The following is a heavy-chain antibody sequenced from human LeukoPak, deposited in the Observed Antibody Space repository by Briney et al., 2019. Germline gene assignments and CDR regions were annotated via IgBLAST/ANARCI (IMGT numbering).Heavy chain of an antibody. Sequence: ASVKVSCKDSGYTFSGSYLHWARQDPGQGLEWMGWINTNRGGTNYAQNFQGRVTMTRDTSISTAYMELSRLISDDPAVYYCARGSAEKDYDSSGFDYWGQGNLVTVSS. V-gene: IGHV1-2*02. D-gene: IGHD3-22*01. CDR1: GYTFSGSY. CDR2: INTNRGGT. J-gene: IGHJ4*02. CDR3: ARGSAEKDYDSSGFDY.